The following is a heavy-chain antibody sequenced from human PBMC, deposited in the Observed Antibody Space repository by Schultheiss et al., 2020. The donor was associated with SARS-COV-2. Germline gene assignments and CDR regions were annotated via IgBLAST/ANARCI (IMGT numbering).Heavy chain of an antibody. CDR2: VSTIGST. Sequence: SQTLSLTCTVSGGSISSYYWSWIRQPPGKELEWIGRVSTIGSTYYNPSLKSRVTISVDKSKNQFSLKLSSVTAADTAVYYCARGSGSYGGYYFDYWGQGTLVTVSS. CDR1: GGSISSYY. D-gene: IGHD1-26*01. CDR3: ARGSGSYGGYYFDY. J-gene: IGHJ4*02. V-gene: IGHV4-4*07.